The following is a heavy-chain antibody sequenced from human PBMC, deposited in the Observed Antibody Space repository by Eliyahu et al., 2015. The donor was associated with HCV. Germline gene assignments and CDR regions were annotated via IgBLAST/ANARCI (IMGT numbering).Heavy chain of an antibody. V-gene: IGHV3-23*01. CDR1: GFTFSSYG. D-gene: IGHD3-10*01. CDR2: ISFSGAGT. CDR3: VRGVPIDH. Sequence: EVQLLESGGGLVQPGGSLRLSCVASGFTFSSYGMNWVRQAPGKGLEWVSTISFSGAGTYYAESVKGRXTXSRDNSKNTLFLQMNXLRAEDTAVYYCVRGVPIDHWGQGILVTVSS. J-gene: IGHJ4*02.